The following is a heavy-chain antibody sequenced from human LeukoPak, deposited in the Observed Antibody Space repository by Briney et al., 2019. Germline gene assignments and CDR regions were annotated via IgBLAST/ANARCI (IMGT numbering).Heavy chain of an antibody. CDR1: GFTVSSNY. Sequence: GGSLRLSCAASGFTVSSNYMSWVRQAPGKGLEWVSVIYRGGSTYYADSVKGRFTISRDNSKNTLYLQMNSLRAEDTAVYYCAREGYGDLAFDIWGQGTMVTVSS. V-gene: IGHV3-66*01. D-gene: IGHD4-17*01. J-gene: IGHJ3*02. CDR3: AREGYGDLAFDI. CDR2: IYRGGST.